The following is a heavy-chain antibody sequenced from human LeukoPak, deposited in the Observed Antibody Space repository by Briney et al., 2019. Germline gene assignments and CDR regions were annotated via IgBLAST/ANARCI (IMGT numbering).Heavy chain of an antibody. D-gene: IGHD1-1*01. J-gene: IGHJ4*02. Sequence: HTGGSLRLSCTASGFPLCGHWMASLRQAPGKGLEWVADIKEYGTQTYYADSVKGRFTISRDNAKKSLFLQMNSLRAEDAAVYYCGRDSSEGNNWGSKPTFDYWGQGTLVTVSS. CDR3: GRDSSEGNNWGSKPTFDY. CDR2: IKEYGTQT. CDR1: GFPLCGHW. V-gene: IGHV3-7*04.